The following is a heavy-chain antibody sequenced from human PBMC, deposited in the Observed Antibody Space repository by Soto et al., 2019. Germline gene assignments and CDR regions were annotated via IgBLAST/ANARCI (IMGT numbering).Heavy chain of an antibody. J-gene: IGHJ4*02. Sequence: SVKGSCKASVGTFSSYRINWLRQAPGQGLAWVGGIVTLYRTADYAQKFQGRVTITADESARTSYMELRSLKSQDTAVYYCVRDSGANLSSIWGQGTLVTGSS. CDR1: VGTFSSYR. CDR2: IVTLYRTA. V-gene: IGHV1-69*01. CDR3: VRDSGANLSSI. D-gene: IGHD6-13*01.